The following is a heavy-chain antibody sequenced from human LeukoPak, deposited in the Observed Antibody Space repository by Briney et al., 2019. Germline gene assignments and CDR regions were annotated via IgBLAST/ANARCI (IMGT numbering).Heavy chain of an antibody. CDR2: IYHSGST. Sequence: SETLSLTCTVSGFSISSGYYWGWFRQPPGKGLEWIGSIYHSGSTYYNPSLKSRVTISLNTSKNYFSLKLNSVTAADTAVYYCARGSTTGTTSYFDPWGQGTLVTVSS. J-gene: IGHJ5*02. CDR1: GFSISSGYY. D-gene: IGHD1-1*01. CDR3: ARGSTTGTTSYFDP. V-gene: IGHV4-38-2*02.